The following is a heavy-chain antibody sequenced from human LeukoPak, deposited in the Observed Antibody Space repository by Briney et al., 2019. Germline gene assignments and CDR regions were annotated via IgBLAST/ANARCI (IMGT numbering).Heavy chain of an antibody. CDR3: ARDALGSYDY. D-gene: IGHD3-10*01. CDR2: ISNTGSTM. V-gene: IGHV3-11*01. Sequence: PGGSLRLSCEASGFSFSDYYMFWIRQAPGKGLEWISYISNTGSTMYYADSVKGRLTISRDNAKNTLYLQMNSLRAEDTAVYYCARDALGSYDYWGQGALVTVSS. J-gene: IGHJ4*02. CDR1: GFSFSDYY.